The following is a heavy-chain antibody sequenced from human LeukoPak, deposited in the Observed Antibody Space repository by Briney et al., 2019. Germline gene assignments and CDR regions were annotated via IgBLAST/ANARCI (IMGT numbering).Heavy chain of an antibody. CDR3: AKNGYSGYESDY. D-gene: IGHD5-12*01. J-gene: IGHJ4*02. V-gene: IGHV5-51*01. Sequence: GESLKISCKGSGYSFTNYWIAWVRQMPGKGLEWMGVTYPGDSDTRYSPSFQGQVTISADKSISTAYLQWSSLKASDSAMYYCAKNGYSGYESDYWGQGTLVTVSS. CDR2: TYPGDSDT. CDR1: GYSFTNYW.